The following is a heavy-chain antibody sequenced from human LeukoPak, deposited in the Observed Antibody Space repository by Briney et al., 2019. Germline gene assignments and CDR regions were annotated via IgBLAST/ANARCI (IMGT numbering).Heavy chain of an antibody. Sequence: GGSLRLSRAASGFTFSSYSMNWVRQAPGKGLEWVSSISSSSSYIYYADSVKGRFTISRDNAKNLLYLQMTSLRAEDTAVYYCARDPRYGERQGVSYWGQGTLVTVSS. CDR3: ARDPRYGERQGVSY. D-gene: IGHD4-17*01. CDR2: ISSSSSYI. V-gene: IGHV3-21*01. J-gene: IGHJ4*02. CDR1: GFTFSSYS.